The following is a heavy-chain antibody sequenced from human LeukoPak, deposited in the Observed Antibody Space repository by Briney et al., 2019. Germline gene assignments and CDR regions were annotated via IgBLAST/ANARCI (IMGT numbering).Heavy chain of an antibody. J-gene: IGHJ6*03. CDR1: GYTFDVYA. CDR2: ISWNSGSI. V-gene: IGHV3-9*01. D-gene: IGHD1-26*01. CDR3: ASQGFSGSYSFYYYYYYMDV. Sequence: PGGSLRLSCAASGYTFDVYAMHWVRPAPGEGLEWVSGISWNSGSIGYADSVKGRFTISRDNAKNSLYLQMNSLRAEDTAVYYCASQGFSGSYSFYYYYYYMDVWGKGTTVTVSS.